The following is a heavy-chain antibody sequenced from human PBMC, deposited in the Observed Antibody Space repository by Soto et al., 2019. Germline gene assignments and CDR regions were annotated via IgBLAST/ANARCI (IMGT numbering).Heavy chain of an antibody. V-gene: IGHV1-3*01. Sequence: GASVKVSCKASGYTFTSYAMHWVRQAPGQRLEWMGWINAGNGNTKYSQKFQGRVTITRDTSASTAYMELSSLRSEDTAVYYCARGDYDYIWGSSYYYMDVWGKGTTVTVSS. CDR2: INAGNGNT. D-gene: IGHD3-16*01. CDR1: GYTFTSYA. CDR3: ARGDYDYIWGSSYYYMDV. J-gene: IGHJ6*03.